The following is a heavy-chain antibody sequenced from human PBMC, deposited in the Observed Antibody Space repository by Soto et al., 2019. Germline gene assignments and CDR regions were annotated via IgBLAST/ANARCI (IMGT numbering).Heavy chain of an antibody. CDR2: SDPSDSYT. D-gene: IGHD3-9*01. V-gene: IGHV5-10-1*03. CDR1: GYSFTSYW. J-gene: IGHJ4*02. CDR3: ARRDILTGYYSY. Sequence: EVQLVQSGAEVKKPGESLRISCKGSGYSFTSYWISWVRQMPGKGLEWMGRSDPSDSYTNYRPSFQGHVTISADKSISTAYLQWSSLKASATAMYYCARRDILTGYYSYWGQGTLVTVSS.